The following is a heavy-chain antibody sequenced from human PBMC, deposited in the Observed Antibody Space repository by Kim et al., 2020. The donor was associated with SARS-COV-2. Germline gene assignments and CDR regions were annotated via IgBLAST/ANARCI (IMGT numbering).Heavy chain of an antibody. CDR2: IKSKTDGGTT. J-gene: IGHJ4*02. V-gene: IGHV3-15*01. Sequence: GGSLRLSCAASGFTFSNAWMSWVRQAPGKGLEWVGRIKSKTDGGTTDYAAPVKGRFTISRDDSKNTLYLQMNSLKTEDTAVYYCTTDRAYDYVWGSYRYGDYWGQGTLVTVSS. D-gene: IGHD3-16*02. CDR1: GFTFSNAW. CDR3: TTDRAYDYVWGSYRYGDY.